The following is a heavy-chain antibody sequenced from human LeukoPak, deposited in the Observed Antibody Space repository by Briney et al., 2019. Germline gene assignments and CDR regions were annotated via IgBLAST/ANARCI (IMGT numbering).Heavy chain of an antibody. D-gene: IGHD6-19*01. CDR3: ASAGSGLY. J-gene: IGHJ4*02. CDR1: GFTFRSYG. V-gene: IGHV3-21*01. Sequence: GGPLRLSCAASGFTFRSYGMNWVRQAPGKGLEWVSSISSSSTYIYYADSVRGRFTISRDNAKNSLYLQMNSLRDEDTAVYYCASAGSGLYWGQGTLVTVSS. CDR2: ISSSSTYI.